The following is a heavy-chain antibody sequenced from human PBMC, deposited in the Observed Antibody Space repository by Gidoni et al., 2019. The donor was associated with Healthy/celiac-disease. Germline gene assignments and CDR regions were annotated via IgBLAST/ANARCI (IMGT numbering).Heavy chain of an antibody. CDR1: GYTLPELS. CDR3: ATDLQYYDILTGISRYYYGMDV. CDR2: FDPEDGET. D-gene: IGHD3-9*01. Sequence: QVQLVQSGAEVKKPGASVKVSCKVSGYTLPELSMHWVRQAPGKGLEWMGGFDPEDGETIYAQKFQGRVTMTEDTSTDTAYMELSSLRSEDTAVYYCATDLQYYDILTGISRYYYGMDVWGQGTTVTVSS. J-gene: IGHJ6*02. V-gene: IGHV1-24*01.